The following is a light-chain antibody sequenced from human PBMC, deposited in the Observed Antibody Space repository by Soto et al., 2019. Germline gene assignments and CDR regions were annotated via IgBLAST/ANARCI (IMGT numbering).Light chain of an antibody. J-gene: IGKJ5*01. CDR3: QQYGSSEII. V-gene: IGKV3-20*01. CDR2: AAS. CDR1: QSVTGNY. Sequence: EIVLTQSPGTRSLSPGERATLSCGASQSVTGNYLAWYQQKPGQAPRLLIYAASRRATGIPDRFSGSVSGTDFTLTITRLEPEDFAVFYCQQYGSSEIIFCQGTRLEIK.